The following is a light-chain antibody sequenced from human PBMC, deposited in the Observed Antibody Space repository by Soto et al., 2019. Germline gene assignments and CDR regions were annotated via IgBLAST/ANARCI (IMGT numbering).Light chain of an antibody. V-gene: IGLV1-44*01. J-gene: IGLJ2*01. CDR1: SSNIGRNT. CDR3: AAWDDSLNAEV. Sequence: QLVLTQPPSASGTPGQRVTISCSGSSSNIGRNTVNWYQQLPGTAPKVLIYSNNQRPSGVPDRLSGSKSGTSASLAISGLQSEDEADYYCAAWDDSLNAEVFGGGTKLTVL. CDR2: SNN.